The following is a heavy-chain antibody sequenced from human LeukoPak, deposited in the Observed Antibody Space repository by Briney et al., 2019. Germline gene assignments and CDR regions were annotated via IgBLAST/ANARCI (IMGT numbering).Heavy chain of an antibody. Sequence: GGSLRLSCAASGFTFSNAWMSWVRQAPGKGLEWVGRIKSKTDGGTTDYAAPVKGRFTISRDDSKNTLYLQMNSLKTEDTAVYYCTTDLWGVLNQWLRPFQGGNDAFDIWGQGTMVTVSS. CDR2: IKSKTDGGTT. J-gene: IGHJ3*02. CDR1: GFTFSNAW. CDR3: TTDLWGVLNQWLRPFQGGNDAFDI. D-gene: IGHD6-19*01. V-gene: IGHV3-15*01.